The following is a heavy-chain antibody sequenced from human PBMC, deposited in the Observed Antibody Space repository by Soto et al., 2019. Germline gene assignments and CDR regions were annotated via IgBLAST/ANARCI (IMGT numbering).Heavy chain of an antibody. J-gene: IGHJ3*02. CDR3: ARGYYYDSSGPLGDAFDI. CDR1: GFTFSSYS. CDR2: ISSSSSYI. D-gene: IGHD3-22*01. V-gene: IGHV3-21*04. Sequence: GGSLRLSCAASGFTFSSYSMNWVRQAPGKGLEWVSSISSSSSYIYYADSVKGRFTISRDNAKNSLYLQMNSLRAEDTAVYYCARGYYYDSSGPLGDAFDIWGQGTMVTVSS.